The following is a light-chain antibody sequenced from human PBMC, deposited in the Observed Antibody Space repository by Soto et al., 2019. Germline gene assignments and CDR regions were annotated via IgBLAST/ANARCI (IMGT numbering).Light chain of an antibody. CDR3: QQYNKWHRT. CDR2: GAS. J-gene: IGKJ1*01. Sequence: EIVMTQSPATLSVSPGERATLSCRASQSVSSNLAWYQQKPGQAPRLLIYGASTRATGIPARFSRSGSGTELNLTISSMQDEDFAVYYCQQYNKWHRTFGQGTKV. CDR1: QSVSSN. V-gene: IGKV3-15*01.